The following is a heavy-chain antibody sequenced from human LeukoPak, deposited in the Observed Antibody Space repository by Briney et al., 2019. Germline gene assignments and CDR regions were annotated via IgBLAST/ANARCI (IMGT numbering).Heavy chain of an antibody. J-gene: IGHJ5*02. CDR2: IKGDGSEK. D-gene: IGHD4-11*01. CDR1: GFTFSSYW. CDR3: ARDEYRSRWLHP. V-gene: IGHV3-7*01. Sequence: GGSLTLSCAASGFTFSSYWMSWVRLGQGMGLVWVDNIKGDGSEKWYVDSEKGRFTISRDNAQNSVYLQMNSLRAEDTALYYCARDEYRSRWLHPWGQGTLVTVTS.